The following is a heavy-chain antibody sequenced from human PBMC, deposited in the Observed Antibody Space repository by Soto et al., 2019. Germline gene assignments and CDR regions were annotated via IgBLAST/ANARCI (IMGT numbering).Heavy chain of an antibody. V-gene: IGHV4-39*01. J-gene: IGHJ5*02. CDR1: GGSISSSSYY. D-gene: IGHD2-15*01. CDR2: IYYSGST. Sequence: PSETLSLTCTVSGGSISSSSYYWGWIRQPPGKGLEWIGSIYYSGSTYYNPSLKSRVTISVDTSKNQFSLKLSSVTAADTAVYYCASSILYWFDPWGQGTLVNVSS. CDR3: ASSILYWFDP.